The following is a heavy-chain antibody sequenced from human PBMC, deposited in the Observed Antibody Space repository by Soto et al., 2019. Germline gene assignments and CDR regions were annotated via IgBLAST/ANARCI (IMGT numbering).Heavy chain of an antibody. V-gene: IGHV4-59*08. CDR2: IYYSGST. J-gene: IGHJ4*02. Sequence: PSETLSLTCTVSGGSISSYYWSWIRQPPGKGLEWIGYIYYSGSTNYNPSLKSRVTISVDTSKNQFSLKLSSVTAADTAVYYCARHRSVLRWQQLGAFDYWGQGTQVTVSS. D-gene: IGHD3-16*01. CDR3: ARHRSVLRWQQLGAFDY. CDR1: GGSISSYY.